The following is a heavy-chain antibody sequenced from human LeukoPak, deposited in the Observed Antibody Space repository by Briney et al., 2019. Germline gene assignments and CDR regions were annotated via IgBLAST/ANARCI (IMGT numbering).Heavy chain of an antibody. J-gene: IGHJ4*01. CDR3: AREREGYYGDQNEY. CDR2: VFSSGST. CDR1: GASISSYY. D-gene: IGHD4-17*01. V-gene: IGHV4-4*07. Sequence: SETLSLTCTVSGASISSYYWTWIRQPAGKGLEWIGRVFSSGSTNYNPSLKSRVTISLDESNNRFSLKLYSVTAADTAVYYCAREREGYYGDQNEYWGQGILVTVSS.